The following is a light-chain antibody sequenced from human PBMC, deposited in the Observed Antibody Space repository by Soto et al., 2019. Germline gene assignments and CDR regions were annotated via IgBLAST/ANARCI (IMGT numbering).Light chain of an antibody. CDR3: QQYDSSPRT. CDR1: QSVSSTY. V-gene: IGKV3-20*01. Sequence: EIVLTQSPGTVSLSPGERATLSCRASQSVSSTYLAWYQQQPGQAPRLLIYRTSNRATGIPDRFSGSGSGTDFTLTISRLEPEDFAVYWCQQYDSSPRTFGQGTKVDI. CDR2: RTS. J-gene: IGKJ1*01.